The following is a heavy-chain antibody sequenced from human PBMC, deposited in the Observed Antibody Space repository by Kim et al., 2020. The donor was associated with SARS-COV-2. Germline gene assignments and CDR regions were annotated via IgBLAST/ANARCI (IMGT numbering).Heavy chain of an antibody. J-gene: IGHJ4*02. D-gene: IGHD6-19*01. CDR3: ARDGSSGWYLPSGY. V-gene: IGHV4-39*06. Sequence: NPSVKSRVTISVDTSKNQFPLKLSSVTAADTAVYYCARDGSSGWYLPSGYWGQGTLVTVSS.